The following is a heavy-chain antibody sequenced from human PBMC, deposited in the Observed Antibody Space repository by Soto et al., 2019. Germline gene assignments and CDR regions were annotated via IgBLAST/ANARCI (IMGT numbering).Heavy chain of an antibody. J-gene: IGHJ4*02. CDR2: ISAYNGNT. Sequence: QGQLVPSGAEVKKPGASVKVSCKASGYNFTSYGISWVRQAPGQGREWMGWISAYNGNTNYAQKLKGRVTMTTDTSTSTAYMELRSLRSDDTAGYYCARDLAAGTCYYWCKGTLVTFSS. D-gene: IGHD6-13*01. CDR3: ARDLAAGTCYY. V-gene: IGHV1-18*01. CDR1: GYNFTSYG.